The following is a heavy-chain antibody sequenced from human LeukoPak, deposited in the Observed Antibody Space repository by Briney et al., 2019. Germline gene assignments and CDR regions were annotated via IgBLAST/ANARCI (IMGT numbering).Heavy chain of an antibody. CDR2: IYWSGST. CDR1: GDSISSSSYY. D-gene: IGHD3-3*01. J-gene: IGHJ6*03. V-gene: IGHV4-39*07. CDR3: ARYHYDFWSGRATDYYYMDV. Sequence: PSETLSLTCTVSGDSISSSSYYWGWIRQPPGKGLEWIGSIYWSGSTYYNPSLKSRVTISVDTSKNQFSLKLSSVTAADTAVYYCARYHYDFWSGRATDYYYMDVWGKGTTVTVSS.